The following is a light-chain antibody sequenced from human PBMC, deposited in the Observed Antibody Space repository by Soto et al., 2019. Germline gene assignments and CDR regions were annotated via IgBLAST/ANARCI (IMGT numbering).Light chain of an antibody. CDR3: QSYDSSLSGSEVV. V-gene: IGLV1-40*01. J-gene: IGLJ2*01. CDR1: SSNIGAGYD. Sequence: QSVLTQPPSVSGAPGQRVTISCTGSSSNIGAGYDVHWYQQLPGTAPKLLISGNSNRPSGVPDRFSGSKSGTSASLAITGLQAEDEADYYCQSYDSSLSGSEVVFGGGTKLTVL. CDR2: GNS.